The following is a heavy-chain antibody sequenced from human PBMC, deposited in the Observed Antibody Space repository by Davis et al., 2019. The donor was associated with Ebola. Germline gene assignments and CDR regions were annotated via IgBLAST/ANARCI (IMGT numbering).Heavy chain of an antibody. V-gene: IGHV3-23*01. CDR1: VITFSSYA. CDR2: ISGSGGST. J-gene: IGHJ6*03. CDR3: AKSIYSGSSPVWVVSLDV. Sequence: GGSLRLSCTDSVITFSSYAMTWVRQAPGKGLEWVSAISGSGGSTYYADSVKGRFTISRDNSKNALYLQMHSLRAEDTAVYFCAKSIYSGSSPVWVVSLDVWGKGTTVTVSS. D-gene: IGHD3-10*01.